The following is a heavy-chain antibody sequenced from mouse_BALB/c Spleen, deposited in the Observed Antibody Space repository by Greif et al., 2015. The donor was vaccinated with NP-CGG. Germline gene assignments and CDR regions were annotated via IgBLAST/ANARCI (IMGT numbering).Heavy chain of an antibody. CDR2: ISYSGST. CDR3: ARYDWYFDV. Sequence: EVQLQESGPGLVKPSQSLSLTCTVTGYSITSDYAWNWIRQFPGNKLEWMGYISYSGSTSYNPSLKSRISITRDTSKNQFFPQLNSVTTEDTATYYCARYDWYFDVWGAGTTVTVSS. CDR1: GYSITSDYA. V-gene: IGHV3-2*02. J-gene: IGHJ1*01.